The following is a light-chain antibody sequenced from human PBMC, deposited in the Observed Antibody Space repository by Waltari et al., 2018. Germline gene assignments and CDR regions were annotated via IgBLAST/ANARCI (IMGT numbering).Light chain of an antibody. J-gene: IGKJ4*01. CDR1: QNIGRH. CDR2: DAS. Sequence: EIVLTQSPATLSLSPGERATLSCWASQNIGRHLAWYQQRPGQAPSLVIYDASNRATGIPARFRGSGSGTDFTLTISSLEPEDFAVYYCQQRSTWPLTFGGGTKVDIK. CDR3: QQRSTWPLT. V-gene: IGKV3-11*01.